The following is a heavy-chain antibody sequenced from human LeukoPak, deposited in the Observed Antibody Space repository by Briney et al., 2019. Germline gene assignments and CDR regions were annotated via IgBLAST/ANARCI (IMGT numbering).Heavy chain of an antibody. V-gene: IGHV1-18*01. CDR3: ARDKGLTARPPDC. CDR1: CHTFKDYG. D-gene: IGHD6-6*01. Sequence: GASVTVSCTTSCHTFKDYGVSWVRQAPGQGLEWVGGISAFSGNTNYAQNFQGRVTVTTDTSTSTAYMELRSLTSDDTAVYYCARDKGLTARPPDCWGQGTLVTVSS. J-gene: IGHJ4*02. CDR2: ISAFSGNT.